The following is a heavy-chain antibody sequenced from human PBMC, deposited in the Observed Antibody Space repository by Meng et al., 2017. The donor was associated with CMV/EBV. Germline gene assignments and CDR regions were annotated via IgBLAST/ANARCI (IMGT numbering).Heavy chain of an antibody. V-gene: IGHV4-30-4*08. Sequence: QVQLQESGPGLVKPSQTLSLTCTVSGGSISSGDYYWSWSRQPPGKGLEWIGYIYYSGSTYYNPSPKSRVTISVDTSKNQFSLKLSSVTAADTAVYYCARTGEYPTFDYWGQGTLVTVSS. CDR3: ARTGEYPTFDY. D-gene: IGHD2/OR15-2a*01. J-gene: IGHJ4*02. CDR1: GGSISSGDYY. CDR2: IYYSGST.